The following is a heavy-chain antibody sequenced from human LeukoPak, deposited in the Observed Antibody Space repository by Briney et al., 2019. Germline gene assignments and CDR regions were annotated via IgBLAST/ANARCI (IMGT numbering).Heavy chain of an antibody. Sequence: PSETLSLTCAVYGGSFSGYYWSWIRQPPGKGLEWIGEINHSGSTNYNPSLKSRVTISVDTSKNQFSLKLSSVTAADTAVYYCARRGLNYYMDVWGKGTTVTVSS. D-gene: IGHD1-26*01. CDR3: ARRGLNYYMDV. CDR1: GGSFSGYY. V-gene: IGHV4-34*01. CDR2: INHSGST. J-gene: IGHJ6*03.